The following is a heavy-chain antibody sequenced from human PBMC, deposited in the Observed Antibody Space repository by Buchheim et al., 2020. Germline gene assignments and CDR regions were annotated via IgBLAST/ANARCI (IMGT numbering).Heavy chain of an antibody. D-gene: IGHD2-2*01. J-gene: IGHJ4*02. V-gene: IGHV1-2*04. CDR2: INPNSGGT. Sequence: QVQLVQSGAEVKKPGASVKVSCKASGYTFTGYYMHWVRQAPGQGLEWMGWINPNSGGTNYAQQFQGWVTMTRDTSISTVYMELSKLRSDETAVYYCARDSVPATAYTRGRETGHFDHWGQGTL. CDR1: GYTFTGYY. CDR3: ARDSVPATAYTRGRETGHFDH.